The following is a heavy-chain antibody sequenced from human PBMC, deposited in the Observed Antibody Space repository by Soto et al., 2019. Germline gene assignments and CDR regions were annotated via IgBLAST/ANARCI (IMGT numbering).Heavy chain of an antibody. CDR1: GGTFSSYA. V-gene: IGHV1-69*01. D-gene: IGHD3-22*01. CDR3: ASTWDPGIVVDVSGMDV. Sequence: QVQLVQSGAEVKKPGSSVKVSCKASGGTFSSYAISWVRQAPGQGLEWMGGIIPIFGTANYAQKFQRRVTITADESTSTAYMELSSLRSEDTAVYYCASTWDPGIVVDVSGMDVWGQGTTVTVSS. CDR2: IIPIFGTA. J-gene: IGHJ6*02.